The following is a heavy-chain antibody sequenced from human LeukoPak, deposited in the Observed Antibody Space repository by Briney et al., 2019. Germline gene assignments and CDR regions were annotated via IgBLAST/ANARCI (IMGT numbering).Heavy chain of an antibody. CDR1: GFTFSDYT. J-gene: IGHJ4*02. CDR3: ARDDY. CDR2: IYSDGST. V-gene: IGHV3-53*01. Sequence: QTGGSLRLSCAASGFTFSDYTMNWVRQAPGKGLECVSVIYSDGSTYYANSVKGRFTISRDNSKNTLYLQMNSLRAEDTAVYYCARDDYWGQGTLVTVSS.